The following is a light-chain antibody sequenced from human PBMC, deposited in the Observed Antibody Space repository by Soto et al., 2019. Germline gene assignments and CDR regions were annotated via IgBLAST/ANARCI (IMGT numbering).Light chain of an antibody. J-gene: IGKJ2*01. CDR2: GAS. V-gene: IGKV3-15*01. Sequence: EIVMTQSPATLSVSPGERATLSCRASQTVASNLAWYQQKPGQAPRLLIHGASSRATGVAARFSGSGSGTEFTLTISSRQSEDFAVYYCQQYHNWPPQYTFGQGTKLQIK. CDR1: QTVASN. CDR3: QQYHNWPPQYT.